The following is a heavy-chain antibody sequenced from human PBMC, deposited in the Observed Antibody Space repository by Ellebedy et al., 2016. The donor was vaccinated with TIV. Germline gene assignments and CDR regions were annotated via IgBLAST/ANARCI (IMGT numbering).Heavy chain of an antibody. CDR3: AKGSVRGGGY. V-gene: IGHV3-7*01. J-gene: IGHJ4*02. D-gene: IGHD4-17*01. Sequence: GESLKISXAASGFTFSSYWMSWVRQAPGKGLEWVANIKQDGSEQYYVDSVKGRFTISRDNAKNSLYLQLNSLRAEDTAVYYCAKGSVRGGGYWGQGTLVTVSS. CDR2: IKQDGSEQ. CDR1: GFTFSSYW.